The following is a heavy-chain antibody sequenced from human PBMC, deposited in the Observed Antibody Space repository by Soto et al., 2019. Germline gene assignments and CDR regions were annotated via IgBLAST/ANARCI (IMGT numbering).Heavy chain of an antibody. J-gene: IGHJ2*01. CDR1: GFTFSSYG. CDR2: ISYDGSNK. D-gene: IGHD2-15*01. V-gene: IGHV3-30*18. Sequence: QVQLVESGGGVVQPGRSLRLSCAASGFTFSSYGMHWVRQAPGKGLEWVAVISYDGSNKYYADSVKGRFTISRDNTKNTLDLQMNCLSAEDTAVYYCAKDLEIVVVVAASSFFDHWGRGTLVTVSS. CDR3: AKDLEIVVVVAASSFFDH.